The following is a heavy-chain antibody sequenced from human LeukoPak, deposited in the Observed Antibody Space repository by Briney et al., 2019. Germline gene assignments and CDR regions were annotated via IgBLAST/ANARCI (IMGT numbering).Heavy chain of an antibody. CDR2: ISAYNGNT. J-gene: IGHJ5*02. D-gene: IGHD3-22*01. Sequence: ASVNVSFMASGYTFTNYGISWVRQAPGQGLEWMGWISAYNGNTNYAQKLQGRVTMTTDTSTSTAYMELRSLRSDDTAVYYCAREGGYYDSSGYYVNWFDPWGQGTLVTVSS. CDR3: AREGGYYDSSGYYVNWFDP. V-gene: IGHV1-18*01. CDR1: GYTFTNYG.